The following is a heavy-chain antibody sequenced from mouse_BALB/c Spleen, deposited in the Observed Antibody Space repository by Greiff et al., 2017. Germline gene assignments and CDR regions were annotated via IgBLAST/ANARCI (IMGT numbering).Heavy chain of an antibody. CDR3: ARGLQDSSGYAMDY. CDR1: GYTFTSYW. CDR2: INPSNGRT. D-gene: IGHD3-2*01. V-gene: IGHV1S81*02. Sequence: VQLQQPGAELVKPGASVKLSCKASGYTFTSYWMHWVKQRPGQGLEWIGEINPSNGRTNYNEKFKSKATLTVDKSSSTAYMQLSSLTSEDSAVYYCARGLQDSSGYAMDYWGQGTSVTVSS. J-gene: IGHJ4*01.